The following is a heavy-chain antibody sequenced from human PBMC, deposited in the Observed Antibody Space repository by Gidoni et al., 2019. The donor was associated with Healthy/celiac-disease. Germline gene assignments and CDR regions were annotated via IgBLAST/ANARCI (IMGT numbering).Heavy chain of an antibody. CDR1: GFTFSSYS. Sequence: EVQLVESGGGLVKPGGSLRLSCAASGFTFSSYSMNWVRQAPGKGLAWGSSMSSSSSYIYYADSVKGRFTISRDNDKNSLYLQMNSLRAEDTAVYYCAREDYYGDYYYYGMDVWGQGTTVTVSS. CDR3: AREDYYGDYYYYGMDV. CDR2: MSSSSSYI. V-gene: IGHV3-21*01. D-gene: IGHD4-17*01. J-gene: IGHJ6*02.